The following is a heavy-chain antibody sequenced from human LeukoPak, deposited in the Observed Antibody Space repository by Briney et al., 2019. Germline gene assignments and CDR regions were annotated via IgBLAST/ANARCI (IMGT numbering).Heavy chain of an antibody. Sequence: TSETLSLTCAVYGGSFSGYYWSWIRQPPGKGLEWIGEINHSGSTNYNPSLKSRVTISVGTSKNQFSLKLSSVTAADTAVYYCASVYIAAAGTESTAYFDYWGQGTLVTASS. CDR3: ASVYIAAAGTESTAYFDY. D-gene: IGHD6-13*01. CDR1: GGSFSGYY. J-gene: IGHJ4*02. CDR2: INHSGST. V-gene: IGHV4-34*01.